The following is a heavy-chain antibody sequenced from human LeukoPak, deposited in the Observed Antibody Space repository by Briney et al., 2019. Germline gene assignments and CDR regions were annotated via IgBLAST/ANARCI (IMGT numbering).Heavy chain of an antibody. CDR3: AKYPDYGDYPYSAYFDY. D-gene: IGHD4-17*01. CDR2: ISGSGGST. J-gene: IGHJ4*02. V-gene: IGHV3-23*01. CDR1: GFTFSSYA. Sequence: PGGSLRLSRAASGFTFSSYAMSWVRQAPGKGLEWVSAISGSGGSTYYADSVKGRFTISRDNSKNTLYLQMNSLRAEDTAVYYCAKYPDYGDYPYSAYFDYWGQGTLVTVSS.